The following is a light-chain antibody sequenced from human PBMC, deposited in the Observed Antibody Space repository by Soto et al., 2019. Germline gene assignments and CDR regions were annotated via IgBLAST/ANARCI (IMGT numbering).Light chain of an antibody. CDR1: MSDVGGYNY. J-gene: IGLJ1*01. CDR2: EVN. CDR3: SSYAGSSNV. Sequence: LAQPPSPSGSPGQSFAISCTGTMSDVGGYNYVSWYQQHPGKAPKLMIYEVNNRPSGVPDRFSGSKSGNTASLTVSGLQAEDEADYYCSSYAGSSNVFGTGTKVAVL. V-gene: IGLV2-8*01.